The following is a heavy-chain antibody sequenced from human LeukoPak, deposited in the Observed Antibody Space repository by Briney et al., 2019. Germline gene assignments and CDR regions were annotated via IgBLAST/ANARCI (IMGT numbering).Heavy chain of an antibody. D-gene: IGHD5-24*01. CDR1: GFTFSSYG. CDR2: ISYDGSNK. V-gene: IGHV3-30*18. CDR3: AKQSGGEMATSMYYYGMHD. J-gene: IGHJ6*02. Sequence: PGGSLRLSCAASGFTFSSYGMHWVRQAPGKGLEWVAVISYDGSNKYYADSVKGRFTISRDNSKKTLYLQMNSLRAEDTAVYYCAKQSGGEMATSMYYYGMHDWGQGTMVTVSS.